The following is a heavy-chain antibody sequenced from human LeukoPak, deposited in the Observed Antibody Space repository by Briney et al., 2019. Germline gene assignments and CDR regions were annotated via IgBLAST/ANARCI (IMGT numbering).Heavy chain of an antibody. V-gene: IGHV3-30*04. J-gene: IGHJ6*02. Sequence: GRSLRLSCAASGFTFSSYAMHWVRQAPGKGPEWVAVISYDGSNKYYADSVKGRFTISRGNSKNTLYLQMNSLRAEDTAVYYCARTCYGSGAYGMDVWGQGTTVTVSS. CDR2: ISYDGSNK. CDR1: GFTFSSYA. CDR3: ARTCYGSGAYGMDV. D-gene: IGHD3-10*01.